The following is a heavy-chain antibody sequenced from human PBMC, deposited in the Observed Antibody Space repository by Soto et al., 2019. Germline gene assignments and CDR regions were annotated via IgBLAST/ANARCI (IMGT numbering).Heavy chain of an antibody. D-gene: IGHD4-4*01. CDR1: GGFMSSYY. CDR3: ASYANYNHF. CDR2: VYYSGST. Sequence: QVQLQESGPGLVKPSDTLSLTCNVSGGFMSSYYWSWIRQPPGKGLEWIGYVYYSGSTNYNPSLKSPVTISVDTSKNQFSLKLSSVTAADTALYYCASYANYNHFWGQGTLVTVSS. V-gene: IGHV4-59*07. J-gene: IGHJ4*02.